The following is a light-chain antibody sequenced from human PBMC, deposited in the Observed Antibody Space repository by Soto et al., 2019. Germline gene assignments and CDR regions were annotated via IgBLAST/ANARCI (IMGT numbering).Light chain of an antibody. CDR2: EVS. CDR3: SSYTSSGTYV. CDR1: SSDVGDYNY. J-gene: IGLJ1*01. Sequence: QSALTQPASVSGSPGQSIAISCTGTSSDVGDYNYVSWYQQHPDKAPKLMIYEVSNRPSGVSSRFSGSKSGDTASLTISGLQAEDEADYYCSSYTSSGTYVFGTGTNLTVL. V-gene: IGLV2-14*01.